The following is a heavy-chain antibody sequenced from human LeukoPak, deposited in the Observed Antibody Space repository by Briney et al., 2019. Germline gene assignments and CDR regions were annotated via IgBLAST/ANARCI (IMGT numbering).Heavy chain of an antibody. D-gene: IGHD5-24*01. CDR3: ARETPRRGETRDGYR. CDR2: IGTAGDT. V-gene: IGHV3-13*01. J-gene: IGHJ4*02. Sequence: GGSLRLSCAASGFTFSSYDMHWVRQPTGKGLEWVSGIGTAGDTYYLASVKGRFTISRDNPKNLLFLQINSLRVEDTAVYYCARETPRRGETRDGYRWGQGTVVTVSS. CDR1: GFTFSSYD.